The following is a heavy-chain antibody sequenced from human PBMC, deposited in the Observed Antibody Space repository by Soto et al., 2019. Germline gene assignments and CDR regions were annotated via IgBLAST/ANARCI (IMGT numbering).Heavy chain of an antibody. CDR1: GFTFSSYV. V-gene: IGHV3-23*01. CDR3: ARGPRAPPPHDYGMDV. CDR2: ISGRGGNT. J-gene: IGHJ6*02. Sequence: EVQLLESGGGLVQPGGSLRLSCAASGFTFSSYVMNWVRQAPGKGLEWVSGISGRGGNTYYADSVKGRFTISRDNSKNTLYLQMNSLRAEDTAVYYCARGPRAPPPHDYGMDVWGQGTTVTVSS.